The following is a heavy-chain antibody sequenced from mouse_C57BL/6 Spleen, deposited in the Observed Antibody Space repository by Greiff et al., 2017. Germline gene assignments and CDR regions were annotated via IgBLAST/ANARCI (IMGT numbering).Heavy chain of an antibody. CDR3: ARSGTDNYFDY. Sequence: VQLQQSGAELVKPGASVKISCKASGYAFSSYWMNWVKQRPGRGLEGIGQIYPGDGDTNYNGKFKGKATLTADKSSSTAYMQLSSLTSEDSAVYFCARSGTDNYFDYWGQGTTLTVSS. CDR1: GYAFSSYW. D-gene: IGHD3-2*02. CDR2: IYPGDGDT. J-gene: IGHJ2*01. V-gene: IGHV1-80*01.